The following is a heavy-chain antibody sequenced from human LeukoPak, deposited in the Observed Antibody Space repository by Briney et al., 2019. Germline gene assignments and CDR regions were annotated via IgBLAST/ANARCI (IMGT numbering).Heavy chain of an antibody. CDR3: ARDSGSYHDY. Sequence: GGSLRLSCAASGVTFSSYAMNWVRQAPGKGLEWVSSISSSSSYIYYADSVKGRFTISRDNAKNSLYLQMNSLRAEDTAVYYCARDSGSYHDYWGQGTLVTVSS. CDR1: GVTFSSYA. CDR2: ISSSSSYI. J-gene: IGHJ4*02. V-gene: IGHV3-21*01. D-gene: IGHD1-26*01.